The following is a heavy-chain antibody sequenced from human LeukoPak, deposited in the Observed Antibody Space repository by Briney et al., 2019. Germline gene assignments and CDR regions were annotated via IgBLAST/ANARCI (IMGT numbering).Heavy chain of an antibody. V-gene: IGHV3-74*01. J-gene: IGHJ4*02. Sequence: GGSLRLSCVASGFTFSSDFMHWIRQAPGEGLMWVSQISGDETYTNYADSVKGRFTISRDNAKNTLYLQMNSLKTEDTAVYYCTRPHSDFDYWGQGTLVTVSS. CDR2: ISGDETYT. D-gene: IGHD2-21*01. CDR1: GFTFSSDF. CDR3: TRPHSDFDY.